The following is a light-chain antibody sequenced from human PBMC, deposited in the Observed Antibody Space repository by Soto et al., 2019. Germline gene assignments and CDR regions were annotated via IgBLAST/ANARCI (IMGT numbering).Light chain of an antibody. CDR2: GAS. CDR3: QHYNNWPRT. CDR1: QSVSSN. Sequence: EIVMTQSPATLSVSPGERVTLSCRASQSVSSNLAWYQQKPGQAPRLLIYGASTRATGIPARFSGSGSGTKFPLTISSLQSEDFAVYYCQHYNNWPRTFGQGTKVEIK. V-gene: IGKV3-15*01. J-gene: IGKJ1*01.